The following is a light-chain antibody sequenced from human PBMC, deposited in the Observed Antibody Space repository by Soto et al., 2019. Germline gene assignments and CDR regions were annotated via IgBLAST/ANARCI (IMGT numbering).Light chain of an antibody. CDR2: DVS. V-gene: IGLV2-11*01. CDR3: CSYAGSYTLV. Sequence: QSALTQPRSVSGSPGQSVTISCTGTSSDVGGYNYVSWYQQHPGKAPKLMIYDVSKRPSGVPDRFSGSKSGNTASLTISGLRAEDEAYYYCCSYAGSYTLVFGGGTKLTVL. CDR1: SSDVGGYNY. J-gene: IGLJ2*01.